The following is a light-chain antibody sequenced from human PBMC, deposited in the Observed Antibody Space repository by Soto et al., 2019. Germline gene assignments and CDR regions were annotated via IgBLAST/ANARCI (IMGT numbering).Light chain of an antibody. Sequence: SYELTQPLSVSVALGQTARITCGGNNIGSKNVHWYQLNPGQAPVLVIYRDTNRPSGIPERFSGSNSGNTATLAISRAQAGDDADYYCQVWDSRTVVFGGGTKLTVL. CDR2: RDT. J-gene: IGLJ2*01. CDR1: NIGSKN. V-gene: IGLV3-9*01. CDR3: QVWDSRTVV.